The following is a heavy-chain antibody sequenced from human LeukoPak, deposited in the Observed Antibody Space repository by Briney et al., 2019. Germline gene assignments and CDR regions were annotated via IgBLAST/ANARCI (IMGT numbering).Heavy chain of an antibody. CDR2: IYWDDDK. D-gene: IGHD4-23*01. J-gene: IGHJ4*02. CDR3: THLTRGGLDS. CDR1: GFSLTGTGDG. Sequence: SGPALVKPTETLTLTCSVSGFSLTGTGDGGGRIRQPPGKALQWLAVIYWDDDKRYRPSLKSRLTVTKDTSKNQVVLRLTNLEPVDTATYFCTHLTRGGLDSWGQGTLVTVSS. V-gene: IGHV2-5*02.